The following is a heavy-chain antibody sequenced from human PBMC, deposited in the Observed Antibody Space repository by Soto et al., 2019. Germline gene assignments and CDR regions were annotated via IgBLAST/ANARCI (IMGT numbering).Heavy chain of an antibody. V-gene: IGHV1-69*12. Sequence: QVQLVQSGAEVKKPGSSVKVSCKASGGSLSNYGISWVRQAPGQGLEWMGGIIPVFGTANYAQKFQGRVTITADESTSIVYMDVTRLRSEDTAVYYCARGNATKIVVTTYYAMDVWGQGTTVTGSS. CDR2: IIPVFGTA. CDR1: GGSLSNYG. J-gene: IGHJ6*02. D-gene: IGHD3-9*01. CDR3: ARGNATKIVVTTYYAMDV.